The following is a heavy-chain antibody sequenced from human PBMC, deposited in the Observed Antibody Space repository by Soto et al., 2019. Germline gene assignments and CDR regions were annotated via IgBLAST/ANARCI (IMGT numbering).Heavy chain of an antibody. D-gene: IGHD3-22*01. CDR2: IIPIFGTA. Sequence: QVQLVQSGAEVKKPGSSVKVSCKASGGTFSSYAISWVRQAPGQGLEWMGGIIPIFGTANYAQKFQGRVTITADESTSKAYMELSSLRSEDTAVYYCARDPTYYDSSGYYYPPAFDIWGQGTMVTVSS. CDR1: GGTFSSYA. V-gene: IGHV1-69*01. CDR3: ARDPTYYDSSGYYYPPAFDI. J-gene: IGHJ3*02.